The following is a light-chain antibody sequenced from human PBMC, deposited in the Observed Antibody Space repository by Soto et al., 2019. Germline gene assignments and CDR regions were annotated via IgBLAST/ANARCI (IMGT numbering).Light chain of an antibody. CDR3: QQFSSYPLT. V-gene: IGKV3-20*01. CDR2: GAS. CDR1: QSVSSSY. Sequence: DIVLTQSPGTLSLSPGERATLSCRASQSVSSSYLAWYQHKPGQAPRLLIYGASNRANGIPDRFSGSGSGTDFALTISRLEPEDFAVYYCQQFSSYPLTFGGGTKVDIK. J-gene: IGKJ4*01.